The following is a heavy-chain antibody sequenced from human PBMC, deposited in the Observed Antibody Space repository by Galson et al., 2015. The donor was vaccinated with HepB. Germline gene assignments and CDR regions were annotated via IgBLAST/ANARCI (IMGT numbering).Heavy chain of an antibody. J-gene: IGHJ5*02. CDR2: INTYKGNT. Sequence: SVKVSCKASGYTFPSYSITWVRQAPGQGLEWMGWINTYKGNTEYAQKFQGRVTMTTDTSTRTAYMELRNLRSDDTAVYYCARGALIVVVGATQNNWFDPWGQGTLVTVSS. D-gene: IGHD2-15*01. CDR1: GYTFPSYS. CDR3: ARGALIVVVGATQNNWFDP. V-gene: IGHV1-18*01.